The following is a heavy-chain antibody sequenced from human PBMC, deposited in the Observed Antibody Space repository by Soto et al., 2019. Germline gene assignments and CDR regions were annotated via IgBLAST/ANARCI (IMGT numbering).Heavy chain of an antibody. D-gene: IGHD2-2*02. CDR2: ISIRSDI. V-gene: IGHV3-21*01. Sequence: GGSLRLSCVGSGFTFSNYSINWVRQAPGKGLEWVSSISIRSDIYYADSVKGRFTISRDNAKNSVSLQMNSLRAEDTAVYYCAREYTAWPLAYGLDVWGQGTTVTVSS. CDR1: GFTFSNYS. J-gene: IGHJ6*02. CDR3: AREYTAWPLAYGLDV.